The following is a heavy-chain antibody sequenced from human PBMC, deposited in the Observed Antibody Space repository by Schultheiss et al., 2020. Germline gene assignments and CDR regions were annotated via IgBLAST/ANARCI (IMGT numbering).Heavy chain of an antibody. V-gene: IGHV4-34*01. Sequence: PSETLSLTCAVYGGSFSGYYWSWIRQPPGKGLEWIGEINHSGSTNYNPSLKSRVTISVDTSKNQFSLKLSSVTAADTAVYYCARNGPGDYPYYYYMDVWGKGTTVTVSS. CDR2: INHSGST. D-gene: IGHD4-17*01. CDR1: GGSFSGYY. J-gene: IGHJ6*03. CDR3: ARNGPGDYPYYYYMDV.